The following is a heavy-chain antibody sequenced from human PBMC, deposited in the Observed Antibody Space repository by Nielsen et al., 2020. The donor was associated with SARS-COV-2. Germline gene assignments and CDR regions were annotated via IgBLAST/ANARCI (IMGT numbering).Heavy chain of an antibody. Sequence: GESLKISCAASGFTFSSYSMNWVRQAPGKGLEWVSSISSSSSYIYYAESVKGRFTNSRDNAKNSLYLQMNSLRAEDTAVYYCARDGGGARMGDYWGQGTLVTVSS. CDR1: GFTFSSYS. CDR2: ISSSSSYI. J-gene: IGHJ4*02. CDR3: ARDGGGARMGDY. V-gene: IGHV3-21*01. D-gene: IGHD3-16*01.